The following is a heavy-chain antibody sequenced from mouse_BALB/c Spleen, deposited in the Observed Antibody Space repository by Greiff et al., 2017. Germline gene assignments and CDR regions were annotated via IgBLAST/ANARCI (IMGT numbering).Heavy chain of an antibody. D-gene: IGHD2-1*01. J-gene: IGHJ3*01. CDR1: GDSITSGY. CDR2: ISYSGST. V-gene: IGHV3-8*02. Sequence: EVKLQESGPSLVKPSQTLSLTCSFTGDSITSGYWNWIRKFPGNKLEYMGYISYSGSTYYNPSLKSRISITRDTSKNQYYLQLNSVTTEDTATYYCARAYGNSAWFAYWGQGTLVTVSA. CDR3: ARAYGNSAWFAY.